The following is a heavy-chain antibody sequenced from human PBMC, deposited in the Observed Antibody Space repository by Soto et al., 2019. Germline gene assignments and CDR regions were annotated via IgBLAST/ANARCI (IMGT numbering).Heavy chain of an antibody. CDR2: XXHXXSX. Sequence: ETLSLTCAVSGYSISSGYYWGLIRQPPGKGLEWXGSXXHXXSXXXXXSXXXRVTISVDTSKNQFSLKLSYVTAADTAVYYCARGPPLGPQPNYFDYWGQGTLVTVPQ. V-gene: IGHV4-38-2*01. CDR1: GYSISSGYY. D-gene: IGHD3-16*02. CDR3: ARGPPLGPQPNYFDY. J-gene: IGHJ4*02.